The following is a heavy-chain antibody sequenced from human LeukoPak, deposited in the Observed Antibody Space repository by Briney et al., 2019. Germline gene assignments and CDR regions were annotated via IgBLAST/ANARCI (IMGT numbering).Heavy chain of an antibody. Sequence: GASVKVSCKASGYTFTGYYMHWVRQAPGQGLEWMGWINPNSGGTNYAQKFQGRVTMTRDTSISTAYVELSRLRSDDTAVYYCARDRSGKTTVTTVDYWGQGTLVTVSS. V-gene: IGHV1-2*02. CDR3: ARDRSGKTTVTTVDY. CDR1: GYTFTGYY. J-gene: IGHJ4*02. CDR2: INPNSGGT. D-gene: IGHD4-17*01.